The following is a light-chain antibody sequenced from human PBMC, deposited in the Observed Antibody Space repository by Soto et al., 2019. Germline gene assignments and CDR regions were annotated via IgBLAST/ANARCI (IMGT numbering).Light chain of an antibody. CDR3: QQYVNLPLT. V-gene: IGKV1-33*01. CDR2: DAS. Sequence: DIKMPQSPSTLSASVGEGVPIACRASHSMSSYLNWYQQKPGKAPKLLIYDASNLETGVPSRFSGSGSGSDFTFTINNLQPEDIATYYCQQYVNLPLTFGQGTRLEIK. J-gene: IGKJ5*01. CDR1: HSMSSY.